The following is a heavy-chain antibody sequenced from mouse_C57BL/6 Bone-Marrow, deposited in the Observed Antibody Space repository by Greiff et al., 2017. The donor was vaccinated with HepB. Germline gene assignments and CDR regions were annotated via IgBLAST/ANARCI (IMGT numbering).Heavy chain of an antibody. Sequence: QVQLKQPGAELVRPGTSVKLSCKASGYTFTSYWMHWVKQRPGQGLEWIGVIDPSDSYTNYNQKFKGKATLTVDTSSSTAYMQLSSLTSEDSAVYYCARGGTTDYFDYWGQGTTLTVSS. V-gene: IGHV1-59*01. CDR3: ARGGTTDYFDY. CDR1: GYTFTSYW. J-gene: IGHJ2*01. CDR2: IDPSDSYT. D-gene: IGHD1-1*01.